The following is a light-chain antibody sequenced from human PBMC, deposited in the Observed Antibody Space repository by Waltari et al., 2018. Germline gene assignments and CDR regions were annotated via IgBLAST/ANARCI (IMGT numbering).Light chain of an antibody. CDR2: DVT. J-gene: IGLJ3*02. CDR1: SSDVGGYNY. V-gene: IGLV2-11*01. Sequence: QSALTQPRSVSESPGQSVTISCTGTSSDVGGYNYISWYQHHPGKAPKLIIYDVTKRPSGVLDRFSASKAGNTASLTISGLRAEDEADYYCSSYAGTYTGVFGGGTKLTVL. CDR3: SSYAGTYTGV.